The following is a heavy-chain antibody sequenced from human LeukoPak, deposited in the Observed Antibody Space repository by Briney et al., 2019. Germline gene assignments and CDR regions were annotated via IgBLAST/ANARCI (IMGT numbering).Heavy chain of an antibody. D-gene: IGHD6-13*01. CDR3: AKDRSSSWGNWFDP. CDR1: GFTFSSYA. CDR2: FSGSGGST. Sequence: PGGSLRLSCAASGFTFSSYAMSWVRQAPGKGVEWVSAFSGSGGSTYYADSVKGRFTISRDNSKNTLYLQMNSLRAEDTAVYYCAKDRSSSWGNWFDPWGQGTLVTVSS. J-gene: IGHJ5*02. V-gene: IGHV3-23*01.